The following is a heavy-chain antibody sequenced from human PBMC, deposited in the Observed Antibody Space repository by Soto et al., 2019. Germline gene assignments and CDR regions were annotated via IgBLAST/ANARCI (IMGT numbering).Heavy chain of an antibody. J-gene: IGHJ4*02. CDR3: ARDQVADSMYSFGD. Sequence: AEGSLRLSCAASGFTFSSYAMHWVRQAPGKGLEWVAVISYDGSNKYYADSVKGRFTISRDNSKNTLYLQMNSLRAEDTAVYYCARDQVADSMYSFGDWGQGALVTVSS. V-gene: IGHV3-30-3*01. D-gene: IGHD3-22*01. CDR2: ISYDGSNK. CDR1: GFTFSSYA.